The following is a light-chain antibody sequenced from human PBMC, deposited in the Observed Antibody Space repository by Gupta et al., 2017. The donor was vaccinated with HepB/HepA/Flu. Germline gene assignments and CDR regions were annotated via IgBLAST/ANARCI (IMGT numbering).Light chain of an antibody. Sequence: QSALTQPASVPGSPGHSITISCTGTSSDVGGYNYVSWYQQHPGKAPKLMIYDVSNRPSGVSNRFSGSKSGNTASLTISGLQAEDEADYYCSSYTSSSTNVVFGGGTKLTVL. CDR2: DVS. CDR1: SSDVGGYNY. V-gene: IGLV2-14*01. CDR3: SSYTSSSTNVV. J-gene: IGLJ2*01.